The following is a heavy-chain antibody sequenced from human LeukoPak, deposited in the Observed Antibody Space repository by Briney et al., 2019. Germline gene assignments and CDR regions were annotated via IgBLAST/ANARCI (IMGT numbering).Heavy chain of an antibody. Sequence: KPGGSLRLSCAASGFTFSSYSRNWVRQAPGKGLEWVSSISSSSSYIYYADSVKGRFTISRDNAKNSLYLQMNSLRAEDTAVYYCAREGYGDYDRSYWGQGTLVTVSS. J-gene: IGHJ4*02. CDR3: AREGYGDYDRSY. CDR1: GFTFSSYS. D-gene: IGHD4-17*01. V-gene: IGHV3-21*01. CDR2: ISSSSSYI.